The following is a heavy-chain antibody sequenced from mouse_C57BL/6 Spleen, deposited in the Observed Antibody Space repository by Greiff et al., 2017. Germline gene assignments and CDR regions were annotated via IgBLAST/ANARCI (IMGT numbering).Heavy chain of an antibody. V-gene: IGHV1-82*01. Sequence: QVQLQQSGPELVTPGASVKISCKASGYAFSSSWMNWVKQRPGKGLEWIGRIYPGAGDTNYNGKFKGKATLTADKASSTAYMQLSGLTSEDSAVYFCARALGLYYFDYWGRGTTLTVSS. CDR1: GYAFSSSW. CDR2: IYPGAGDT. J-gene: IGHJ2*01. D-gene: IGHD4-1*01. CDR3: ARALGLYYFDY.